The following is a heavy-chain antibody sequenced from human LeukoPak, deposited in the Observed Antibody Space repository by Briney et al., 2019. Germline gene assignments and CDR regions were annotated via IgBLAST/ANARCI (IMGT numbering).Heavy chain of an antibody. V-gene: IGHV4-4*09. CDR1: GGSISSYY. CDR3: ARMALYYDFWSPNPGGMYV. D-gene: IGHD3-3*01. CDR2: IYTSGST. J-gene: IGHJ6*04. Sequence: SETLSLTCTVSGGSISSYYWSWIRQPPGKGLEWIGYIYTSGSTNYNPSLKSRVTISVDTSKNHFSLKLSSVTAADTAVYYCARMALYYDFWSPNPGGMYVWGKGTTVTVSS.